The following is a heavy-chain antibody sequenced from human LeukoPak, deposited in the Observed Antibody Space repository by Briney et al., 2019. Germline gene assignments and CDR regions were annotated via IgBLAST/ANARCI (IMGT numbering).Heavy chain of an antibody. J-gene: IGHJ4*02. CDR2: IKQDGSAN. Sequence: GGSLRLSCVGSGFTFNNYWVSWVRQVPGKGLEWVASIKQDGSANSYVDSVKGRFTISRDNSEKSVFLQMSSLRAEDTAVYYCAKNEGHSADYWGQGSLVTVSS. CDR1: GFTFNNYW. V-gene: IGHV3-7*01. D-gene: IGHD4-11*01. CDR3: AKNEGHSADY.